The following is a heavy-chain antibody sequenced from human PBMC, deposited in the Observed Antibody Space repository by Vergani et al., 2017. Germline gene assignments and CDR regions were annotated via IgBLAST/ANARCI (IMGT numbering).Heavy chain of an antibody. CDR3: AIETCSSTSCLYLGVAVDI. J-gene: IGHJ3*02. CDR1: GGSISSGHYY. CDR2: IYYSGST. D-gene: IGHD2-2*01. V-gene: IGHV4-30-4*01. Sequence: QVQLQESGPGLVKPSQTLSLTCTVSGGSISSGHYYWSWIRRPPGKGLEWIGHIYYSGSTYYKSSLKSRVTISVDTSNNQFSLKLSSVTAAETALYYCAIETCSSTSCLYLGVAVDIWGQGTMVTVSS.